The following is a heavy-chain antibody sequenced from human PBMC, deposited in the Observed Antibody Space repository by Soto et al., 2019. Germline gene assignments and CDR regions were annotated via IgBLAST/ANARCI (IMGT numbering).Heavy chain of an antibody. D-gene: IGHD2-2*01. V-gene: IGHV5-51*01. J-gene: IGHJ3*02. Sequence: PXESLKISHQGSGYTFSTYWLAWVRQLPGKGLEWVGVVYPGDSDTRYSPSFQGQVTISADKSTSTVYLQWNTLKTSDTAIYYCARPSRRGGSDAFEIWGQGTLVTVSS. CDR1: GYTFSTYW. CDR2: VYPGDSDT. CDR3: ARPSRRGGSDAFEI.